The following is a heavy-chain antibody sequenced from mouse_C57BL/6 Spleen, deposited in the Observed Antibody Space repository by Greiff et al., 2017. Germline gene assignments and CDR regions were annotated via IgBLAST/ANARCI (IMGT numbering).Heavy chain of an antibody. Sequence: QVQLQQSGAELVRPGASVKLSCKASGYTFTDYYINWVKQRPGQGLEWIARIYPGRGNTYYNEKFKGKATLTAEKSSSTAYMQLSSLTSEDSAVYFCAGVRFAYWGQGTLVTVSA. V-gene: IGHV1-76*01. J-gene: IGHJ3*01. CDR3: AGVRFAY. CDR2: IYPGRGNT. CDR1: GYTFTDYY.